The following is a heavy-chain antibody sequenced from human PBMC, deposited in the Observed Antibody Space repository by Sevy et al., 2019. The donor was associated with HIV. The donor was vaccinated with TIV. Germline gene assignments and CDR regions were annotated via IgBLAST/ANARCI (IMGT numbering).Heavy chain of an antibody. CDR1: GFTFSSYS. V-gene: IGHV3-48*02. J-gene: IGHJ3*02. D-gene: IGHD2-15*01. Sequence: GGSLRLSCAASGFTFSSYSMNWVRQAPGKGLEWVSYISSSSSTMYYADSVKGRFTISRDNAKNSLYLQMNSLRDEDTAVYYCARDPLGYCSGGSCYSIGAFDIWRQGTMVTVSS. CDR3: ARDPLGYCSGGSCYSIGAFDI. CDR2: ISSSSSTM.